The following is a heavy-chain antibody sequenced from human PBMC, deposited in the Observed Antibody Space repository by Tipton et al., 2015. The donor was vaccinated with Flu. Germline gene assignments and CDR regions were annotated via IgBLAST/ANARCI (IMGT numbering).Heavy chain of an antibody. V-gene: IGHV1-46*01. Sequence: QLVQSGAEVKKPGASVRISCTASGYTFTNYNMHWVRQAPGQGPGWMGIIYPSGGGPTYAQRFQGRVTLTRDKSTSTVYMELSSLRSEDTDFYYCARDRGFGEYTFDYWGQGTLVTVAS. CDR3: ARDRGFGEYTFDY. CDR1: GYTFTNYN. CDR2: IYPSGGGP. D-gene: IGHD4-17*01. J-gene: IGHJ4*02.